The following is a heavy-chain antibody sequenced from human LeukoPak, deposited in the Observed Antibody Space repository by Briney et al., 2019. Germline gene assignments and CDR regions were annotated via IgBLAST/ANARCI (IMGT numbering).Heavy chain of an antibody. J-gene: IGHJ4*02. Sequence: ASVTVSSPASGYTFTCYAMHWVRQAPGQRREWMGWINAGNGNTKYSQQLPGRVNITTETSKSTAYIELRTVRSGDTAVYYCARAGYNWNDVFDYWGQGPLVTVSS. CDR2: INAGNGNT. CDR3: ARAGYNWNDVFDY. V-gene: IGHV1-3*01. D-gene: IGHD1-1*01. CDR1: GYTFTCYA.